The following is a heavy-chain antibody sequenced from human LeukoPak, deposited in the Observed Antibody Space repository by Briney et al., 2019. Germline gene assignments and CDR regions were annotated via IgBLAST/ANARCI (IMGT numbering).Heavy chain of an antibody. D-gene: IGHD4-17*01. V-gene: IGHV3-48*01. Sequence: GGSLRLSCAASGFTFSSYSMNWVRQAPGKGLEWVSYMSSTGSTMYYADSVKGRFTISRDNSKNTLYLQMNSLRADDTAVYYCAKGGGMTMVTYFDYWGQGTLVTVSS. J-gene: IGHJ4*02. CDR2: MSSTGSTM. CDR1: GFTFSSYS. CDR3: AKGGGMTMVTYFDY.